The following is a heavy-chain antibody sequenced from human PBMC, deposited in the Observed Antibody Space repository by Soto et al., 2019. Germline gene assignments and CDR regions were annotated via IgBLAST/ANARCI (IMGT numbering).Heavy chain of an antibody. J-gene: IGHJ3*02. Sequence: GKSLKISFTVSGRTLINHWIAWVRQMPGKGLEWMGIIYPGDSVARYSPSFAGQVTISVDKCITTAYLHCCSLEASESAVDYGSKKGNMAARTADAFDIWGQGTLV. D-gene: IGHD6-19*01. CDR1: GRTLINHW. CDR3: SKKGNMAARTADAFDI. V-gene: IGHV5-51*01. CDR2: IYPGDSVA.